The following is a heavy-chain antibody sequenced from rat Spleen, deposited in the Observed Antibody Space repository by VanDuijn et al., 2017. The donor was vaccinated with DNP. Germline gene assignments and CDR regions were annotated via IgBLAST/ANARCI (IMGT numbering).Heavy chain of an antibody. V-gene: IGHV5-46*01. J-gene: IGHJ4*01. D-gene: IGHD5-1*01. CDR1: GFTFSRFP. CDR3: TRDGAGSFGMDA. Sequence: EVQLVESGGGLVQPGRSIKLSCAASGFTFSRFPMAWVRQAPTEGLEWVATISAGGGANTYYRDSVKGRFTISRDNEKSTLYLQMNSLRSEDMATYFCTRDGAGSFGMDAWGQGTSVTVSS. CDR2: ISAGGGANT.